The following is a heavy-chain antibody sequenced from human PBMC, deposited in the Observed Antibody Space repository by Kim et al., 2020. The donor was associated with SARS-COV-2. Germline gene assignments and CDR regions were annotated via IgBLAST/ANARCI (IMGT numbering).Heavy chain of an antibody. CDR2: INPSGGST. Sequence: ASVKVSCKASGYTFTSYYMHWVRQAPGQGLEWMGIINPSGGSTSYAQKFQGRVTMTRDTSTSTVYMELSSLRSEDTAVYYCARDDGNYGDYRPFGGGYWGQGTLVTVSS. J-gene: IGHJ4*02. D-gene: IGHD4-17*01. CDR3: ARDDGNYGDYRPFGGGY. V-gene: IGHV1-46*01. CDR1: GYTFTSYY.